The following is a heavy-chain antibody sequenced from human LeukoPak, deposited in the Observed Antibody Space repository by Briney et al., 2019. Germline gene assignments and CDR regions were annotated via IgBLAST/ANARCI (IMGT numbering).Heavy chain of an antibody. D-gene: IGHD2-2*01. CDR2: INPNSGGT. Sequence: ASVKVSCKASGYTFTGYYMHWVRQAPGQGLEWMGWINPNSGGTNYAQKFQGRVTMARDTSISTAYMELSRLRSDDTAVYYCARAGDCSSTSCYYNYYYYYMDVWGKGTTVTVSS. CDR1: GYTFTGYY. J-gene: IGHJ6*03. CDR3: ARAGDCSSTSCYYNYYYYYMDV. V-gene: IGHV1-2*02.